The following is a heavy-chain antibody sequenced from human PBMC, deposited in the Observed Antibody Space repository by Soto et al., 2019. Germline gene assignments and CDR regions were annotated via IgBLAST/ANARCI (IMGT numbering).Heavy chain of an antibody. Sequence: GASLKISCKGSGYSFTSYWIGWVRQMPGKGLEWMGLIYPGDSDTRYNPSFQGQVTISADKSINTAYLEWTSLKASDTAKYYWARHVFSQQRVLEHLRFDPLGQETQVTGSS. J-gene: IGHJ5*02. V-gene: IGHV5-51*01. CDR1: GYSFTSYW. CDR3: ARHVFSQQRVLEHLRFDP. D-gene: IGHD3-3*01. CDR2: IYPGDSDT.